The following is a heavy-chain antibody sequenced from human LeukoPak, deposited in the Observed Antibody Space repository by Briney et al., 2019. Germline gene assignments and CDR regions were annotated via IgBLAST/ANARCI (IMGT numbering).Heavy chain of an antibody. CDR3: ARDCEVAAHHDAFDI. J-gene: IGHJ3*02. V-gene: IGHV4-39*07. D-gene: IGHD2-15*01. CDR2: IYYSGST. CDR1: GGSISSSSYY. Sequence: PSETLSLTCTVSGGSISSSSYYWGWIRQPPGKGLEWIGSIYYSGSTYYNPSLKSRVTISVDTSKNQFSLKLSSVTAADTAVYYCARDCEVAAHHDAFDIWGQGTMVTVSS.